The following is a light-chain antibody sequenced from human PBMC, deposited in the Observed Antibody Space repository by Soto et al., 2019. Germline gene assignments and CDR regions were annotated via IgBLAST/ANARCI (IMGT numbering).Light chain of an antibody. CDR1: SSDVGGYNY. Sequence: QSALTQPPSAYGSPGHSVTISCNGTSSDVGGYNYISWYQQHPGKAPKLMIYEVSKRPSGVPDRFSGSKSGNTASLTVSGLQAEDEADYYCSSYAGSNHVVFGGGTKLTVL. V-gene: IGLV2-8*01. J-gene: IGLJ2*01. CDR3: SSYAGSNHVV. CDR2: EVS.